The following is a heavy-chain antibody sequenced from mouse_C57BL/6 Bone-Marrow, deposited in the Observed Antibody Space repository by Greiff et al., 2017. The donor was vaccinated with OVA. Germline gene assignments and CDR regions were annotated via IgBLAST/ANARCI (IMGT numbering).Heavy chain of an antibody. CDR2: IDPSDSYT. Sequence: QVQLKQPGAELVRPGTSVKLSCKASGYTFTSYWMHWVKQRPGQGLEWIGVIDPSDSYTNYNQKFKGKATLTVDTSSSTAYMQLSSLTSEDSAVYYCARPQFHYWGQGTTLTVSA. V-gene: IGHV1-59*01. CDR1: GYTFTSYW. J-gene: IGHJ2*01. CDR3: ARPQFHY. D-gene: IGHD6-1*01.